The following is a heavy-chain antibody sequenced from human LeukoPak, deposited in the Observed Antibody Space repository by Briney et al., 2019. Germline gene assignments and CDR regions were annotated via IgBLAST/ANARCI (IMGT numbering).Heavy chain of an antibody. J-gene: IGHJ3*02. Sequence: ASVKVSCTASGYTFTSYGISWVRQAPGQGLEWMGWISAYNGNTNYAQKLQGRVTMTTDTSTSTAYMELRSLRSDDTAVYYCATTSGYYTPVDAFDIWGQGTMVTVSS. D-gene: IGHD3-3*01. CDR3: ATTSGYYTPVDAFDI. CDR2: ISAYNGNT. V-gene: IGHV1-18*01. CDR1: GYTFTSYG.